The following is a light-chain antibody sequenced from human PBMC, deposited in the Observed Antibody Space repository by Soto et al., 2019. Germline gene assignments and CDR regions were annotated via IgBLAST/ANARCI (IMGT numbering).Light chain of an antibody. J-gene: IGLJ1*01. V-gene: IGLV2-8*01. CDR3: LSHSGSSNV. CDR2: EVN. CDR1: SRDVGASDY. Sequence: QSVLTQPPSASGSPGQSVAISCTGTSRDVGASDYVSWYQQHSGKAPKLLLYEVNKRPSGVPDRFSGSKSGNTASLTVSALQADDEADYYCLSHSGSSNVLGTGIKVTVL.